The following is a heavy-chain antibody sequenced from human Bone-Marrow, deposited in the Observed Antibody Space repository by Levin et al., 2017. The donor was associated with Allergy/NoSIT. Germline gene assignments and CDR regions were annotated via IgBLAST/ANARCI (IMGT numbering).Heavy chain of an antibody. J-gene: IGHJ6*02. V-gene: IGHV3-30*18. CDR1: GFTFSSYG. Sequence: GGSLRLSCAASGFTFSSYGMHWVRQAPGKGLEWVAVISYDGSNKYYADSVKGRFTISRDNSKNTLYLQMNSLRAEDTAVYYCAKEGCSSTSCGLLPAYYYYGMDVWGQGTTVTVSS. CDR2: ISYDGSNK. CDR3: AKEGCSSTSCGLLPAYYYYGMDV. D-gene: IGHD2-2*01.